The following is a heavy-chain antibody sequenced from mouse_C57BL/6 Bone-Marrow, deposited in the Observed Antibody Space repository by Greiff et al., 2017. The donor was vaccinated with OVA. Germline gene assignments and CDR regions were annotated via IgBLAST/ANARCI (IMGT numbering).Heavy chain of an antibody. CDR2: IYPGDGDT. CDR3: AREGIYYGYDGAWFAY. J-gene: IGHJ3*01. V-gene: IGHV1-82*01. D-gene: IGHD2-2*01. Sequence: QVQLKESGPELVKPGASVKISCKASGYAFSSSWMNWVKQRPGKGLEWIGRIYPGDGDTNYNGKFKGKATLTADKSSSTAYMQLSSLTSEDSAVYFCAREGIYYGYDGAWFAYWGQGTLVTVSA. CDR1: GYAFSSSW.